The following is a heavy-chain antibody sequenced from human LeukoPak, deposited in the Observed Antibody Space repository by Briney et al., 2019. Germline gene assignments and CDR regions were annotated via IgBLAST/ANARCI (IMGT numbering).Heavy chain of an antibody. V-gene: IGHV1-69*13. D-gene: IGHD3-22*01. CDR2: IIPLFGTA. J-gene: IGHJ3*02. Sequence: GASVTVSFKASGGTFTIYAISWVRQAPGQGLEWMGGIIPLFGTANYAQKFQGRVTITADESTSTAYMELSSLRSEDTAVYYCARSRQGETYYYDSSGYYWDAFDIWGQGTMVTVSS. CDR3: ARSRQGETYYYDSSGYYWDAFDI. CDR1: GGTFTIYA.